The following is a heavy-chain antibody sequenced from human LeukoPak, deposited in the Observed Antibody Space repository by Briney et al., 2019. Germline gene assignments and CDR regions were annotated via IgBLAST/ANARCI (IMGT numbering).Heavy chain of an antibody. J-gene: IGHJ4*02. CDR2: ISSSGSTI. CDR3: SRDPRHNDY. Sequence: GGSLRLSCAASGFTFSSYEMNWVRQAPGKGLEWVSYISSSGSTIYYADSVKGRFTISRDNAKNSLYLHMNSLTAEDTAVYYCSRDPRHNDYWGQGTLVTVSS. CDR1: GFTFSSYE. V-gene: IGHV3-48*03.